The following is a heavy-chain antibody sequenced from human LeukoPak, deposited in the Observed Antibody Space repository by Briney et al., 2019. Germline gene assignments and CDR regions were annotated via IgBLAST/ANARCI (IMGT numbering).Heavy chain of an antibody. Sequence: SETLSLTCAVYGGSSSGYYWSWIRQPPGKGLEWIGEINHSGSTNYNPSLKSRVTISVDTSKNQFSLKLSSVTAADTAAYYCARVHGYSYRRFDPWGQGTLVTVSS. CDR1: GGSSSGYY. V-gene: IGHV4-34*01. CDR2: INHSGST. CDR3: ARVHGYSYRRFDP. D-gene: IGHD5-18*01. J-gene: IGHJ5*02.